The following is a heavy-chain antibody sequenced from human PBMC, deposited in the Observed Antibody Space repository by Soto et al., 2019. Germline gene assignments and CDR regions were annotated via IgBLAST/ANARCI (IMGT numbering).Heavy chain of an antibody. D-gene: IGHD2-21*01. J-gene: IGHJ6*02. Sequence: QVQLQESGPGLVKPSQTLSLTCTVSGGSISSGGYYWYWIRQHPGKGLEWIGYIYYSGTTYYNPSLKSRVTISVETSKNQFSLKLSSVTAADTAVYYFAASCVACGGFNYYGMDGWGQVTTVTVSS. CDR3: AASCVACGGFNYYGMDG. V-gene: IGHV4-31*03. CDR1: GGSISSGGYY. CDR2: IYYSGTT.